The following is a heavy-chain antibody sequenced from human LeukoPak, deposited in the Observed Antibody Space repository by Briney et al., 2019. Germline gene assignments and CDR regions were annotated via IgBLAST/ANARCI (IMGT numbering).Heavy chain of an antibody. D-gene: IGHD2-2*01. Sequence: GGSLRLSCAASGFTFSSYWMHWVRHAPGKGLLWVSRINSDGSTTRYADSVKGRFTISRDNAKNTLYLQMNSLKTEDTAIYYCARGYHSFDMWGQGTVVTVSS. CDR1: GFTFSSYW. J-gene: IGHJ3*02. V-gene: IGHV3-74*01. CDR2: INSDGSTT. CDR3: ARGYHSFDM.